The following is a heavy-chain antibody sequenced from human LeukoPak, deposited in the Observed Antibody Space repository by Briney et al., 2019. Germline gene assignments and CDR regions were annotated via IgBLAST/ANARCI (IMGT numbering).Heavy chain of an antibody. V-gene: IGHV1-69*05. J-gene: IGHJ4*02. CDR3: ARFPLGGYSGYDYIGYFDY. CDR2: IIPIFGTA. CDR1: GGTFSSYA. D-gene: IGHD5-12*01. Sequence: TSVKVSCKASGGTFSSYAISWVRQAPGQGLEWMGGIIPIFGTANYAQKLQGRVTMTTDTSTSTAYMELRSLRSDDTAVYYCARFPLGGYSGYDYIGYFDYWGQGTLVTVSS.